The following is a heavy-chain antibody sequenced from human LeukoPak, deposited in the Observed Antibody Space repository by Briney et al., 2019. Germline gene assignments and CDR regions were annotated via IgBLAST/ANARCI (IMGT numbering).Heavy chain of an antibody. Sequence: PGGSLRLSCAASGFTFSSYWMSWVRQAPGKGLEWVANINQDGSEKNYVDSVKGRFTISRDNAKNSLYLQMNSLRAEDTAVYYCASVPLRGDAFDIWGQGTMVSVSS. CDR2: INQDGSEK. CDR3: ASVPLRGDAFDI. D-gene: IGHD3-10*02. V-gene: IGHV3-7*01. CDR1: GFTFSSYW. J-gene: IGHJ3*02.